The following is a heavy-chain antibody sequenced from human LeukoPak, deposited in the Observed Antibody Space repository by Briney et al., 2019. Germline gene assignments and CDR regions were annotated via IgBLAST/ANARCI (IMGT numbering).Heavy chain of an antibody. CDR1: GGSISSYY. CDR3: ARSYGDPRMDV. J-gene: IGHJ6*02. Sequence: SETLSLTCTVSGGSISSYYWSWLRQPPGKGLEWVGDIYYSGSNNYNPSLKSRVTISVDKSNNQVSLKRISVTAADTAVYYCARSYGDPRMDVWGQGTTVTVSS. CDR2: IYYSGSN. V-gene: IGHV4-59*01. D-gene: IGHD4-17*01.